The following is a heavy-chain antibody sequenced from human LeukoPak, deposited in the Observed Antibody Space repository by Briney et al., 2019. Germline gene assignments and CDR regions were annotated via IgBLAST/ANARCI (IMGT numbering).Heavy chain of an antibody. V-gene: IGHV3-21*01. CDR1: GFTFSSYS. D-gene: IGHD6-19*01. CDR3: ASRSSGWVVD. Sequence: GGSLRLSCAASGFTFSSYSMSWVRQAPGKGLEWVSSISSSSSYIYYADSVKGRFTISRDNAENSLYLQMNSLRAEDTAVYYCASRSSGWVVDWGQGTLVTVSS. J-gene: IGHJ4*02. CDR2: ISSSSSYI.